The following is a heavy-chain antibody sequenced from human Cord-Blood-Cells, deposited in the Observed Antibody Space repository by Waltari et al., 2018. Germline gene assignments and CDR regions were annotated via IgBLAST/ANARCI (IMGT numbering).Heavy chain of an antibody. CDR3: ARSWGSGAFDI. V-gene: IGHV1-69*06. CDR2: IIPIFGTA. J-gene: IGHJ3*02. CDR1: GGTFSSHA. D-gene: IGHD7-27*01. Sequence: QVQLVQSGSEVKKPGSSVKASCKASGGTFSSHATDWVRMAPGQGLEWMGGIIPIFGTANYAQKFQGRVTITADKSTSTAYMELSSLRSEDTAVYYCARSWGSGAFDIWGQGTMVTVSS.